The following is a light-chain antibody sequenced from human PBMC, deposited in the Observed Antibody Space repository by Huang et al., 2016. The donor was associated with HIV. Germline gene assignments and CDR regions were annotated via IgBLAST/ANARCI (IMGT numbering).Light chain of an antibody. CDR1: QSFSNN. J-gene: IGKJ1*01. Sequence: EIVMTQSPATLSVSPGERATLSCSASQSFSNNLAWYQQKPGQAPRLLIYGASTRAIGIPARFSGSGSGKEFTLTISSLQSEDFAVYYCQQYNNWPGTFGQGTKVEIK. CDR3: QQYNNWPGT. CDR2: GAS. V-gene: IGKV3-15*01.